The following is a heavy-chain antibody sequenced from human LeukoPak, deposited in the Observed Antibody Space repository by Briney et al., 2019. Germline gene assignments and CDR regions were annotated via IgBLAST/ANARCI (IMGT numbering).Heavy chain of an antibody. CDR2: ISLDTDRI. CDR1: GLNFHIYA. D-gene: IGHD2-21*01. V-gene: IGHV3-9*01. J-gene: IGHJ6*02. CDR3: VKDVTPGGADV. Sequence: GGSLRLSCAVSGLNFHIYAMHWVRQVPGKGLEWVSGISLDTDRIGYADSVRGRFTVSRDNNKNSVYLQMNSLTPEDSALYFCVKDVTPGGADVWGQGTTVTVS.